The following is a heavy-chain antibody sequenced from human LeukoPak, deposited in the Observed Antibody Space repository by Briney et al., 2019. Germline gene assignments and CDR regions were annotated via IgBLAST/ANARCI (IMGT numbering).Heavy chain of an antibody. CDR3: ARCQTKYYYGSGSYSYYFDY. Sequence: SVKVSCKAFGGTFSSYAISWVRQAPGQGLEWMGRIIPILGIANYAQKFQGRVTITADKSTSTAYMELSSLRSEDTAVYYCARCQTKYYYGSGSYSYYFDYWGQGTLVTVSS. V-gene: IGHV1-69*04. CDR2: IIPILGIA. D-gene: IGHD3-10*01. J-gene: IGHJ4*02. CDR1: GGTFSSYA.